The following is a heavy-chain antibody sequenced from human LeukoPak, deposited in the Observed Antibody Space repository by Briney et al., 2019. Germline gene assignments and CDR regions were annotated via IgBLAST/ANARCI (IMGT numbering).Heavy chain of an antibody. Sequence: GGSLRLSCAASGFTFSSCAMSWVRQAPGKGLEWVSVISGGGSGTYYADSVKGRFTISRDNSKNTLYLQLNSLRAEDTAIYYCAKDNVVVTSTPAFEDWGQGTLVTVSS. J-gene: IGHJ4*02. V-gene: IGHV3-23*01. CDR2: ISGGGSGT. CDR3: AKDNVVVTSTPAFED. CDR1: GFTFSSCA. D-gene: IGHD2-21*02.